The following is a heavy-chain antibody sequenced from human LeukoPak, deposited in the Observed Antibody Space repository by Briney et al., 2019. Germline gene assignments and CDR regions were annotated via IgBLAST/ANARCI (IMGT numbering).Heavy chain of an antibody. V-gene: IGHV1-46*01. Sequence: ASVKVSCKASGYTFTSYYMHWVRQAPGQGLEWMGIINPSGGSTSYAQKFQGRVTMTRDMSTSTVYMELSSLRSEDTAVYYCARDLGYYDSSGYFDYWGQGTLVTVSS. D-gene: IGHD3-22*01. CDR2: INPSGGST. CDR1: GYTFTSYY. CDR3: ARDLGYYDSSGYFDY. J-gene: IGHJ4*02.